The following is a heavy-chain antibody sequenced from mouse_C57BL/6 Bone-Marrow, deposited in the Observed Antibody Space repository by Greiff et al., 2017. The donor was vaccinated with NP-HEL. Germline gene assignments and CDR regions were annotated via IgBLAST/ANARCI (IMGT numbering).Heavy chain of an antibody. V-gene: IGHV1-54*01. CDR1: GYAFTNYL. D-gene: IGHD1-1*01. Sequence: VKLMESGAELVRPGTSVKVSCKASGYAFTNYLIEWVKQRPGQGLEWIGVINPGSGGTNYNEKFKGKATLTADKSSSTAYMQLSSLTSEDSAVYFCARELITTVSSFDYWGQGTTLTVSS. CDR3: ARELITTVSSFDY. CDR2: INPGSGGT. J-gene: IGHJ2*01.